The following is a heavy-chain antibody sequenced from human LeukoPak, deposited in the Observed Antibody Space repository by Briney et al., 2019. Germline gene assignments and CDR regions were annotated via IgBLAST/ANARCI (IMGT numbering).Heavy chain of an antibody. CDR1: GNTFSGYN. Sequence: ASVKVSCKASGNTFSGYNLHWVRQAPGQGLEWMGWINSNYGGTNYAQKFRGRVTMTRDTSITTAYMELSGLTSADTAVYYCARGLGSGWSTLDFWGQGTLVTVSS. CDR2: INSNYGGT. CDR3: ARGLGSGWSTLDF. V-gene: IGHV1-2*02. J-gene: IGHJ4*02. D-gene: IGHD6-19*01.